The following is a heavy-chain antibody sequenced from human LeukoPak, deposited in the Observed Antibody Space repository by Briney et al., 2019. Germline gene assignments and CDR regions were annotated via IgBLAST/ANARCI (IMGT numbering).Heavy chain of an antibody. D-gene: IGHD3-22*01. CDR3: ANDRTDYYDSSGYTGY. CDR2: ISGSGGST. Sequence: HPGGSLRLSCAASGFTFSSYAMSWARQAPGKGLEWVSAISGSGGSTYYADSVKGRFTISRDNSKNTLYLQMNSLRAEDTAVYYCANDRTDYYDSSGYTGYWGQGTLVTVSS. V-gene: IGHV3-23*01. J-gene: IGHJ4*02. CDR1: GFTFSSYA.